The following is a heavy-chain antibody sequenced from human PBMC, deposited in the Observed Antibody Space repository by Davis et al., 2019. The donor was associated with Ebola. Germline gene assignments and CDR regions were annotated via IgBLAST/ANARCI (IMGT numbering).Heavy chain of an antibody. CDR1: GFTFSSYG. Sequence: PGGSLRLSCAASGFTFSSYGMHWVRQAPGKGLEWVAVISYDGSNKYYADSVKGRFTISRDNSKNTLYLQMNSLRAEDTAVYYCAKDSSGWYRIDYWGQGTLVTVSS. J-gene: IGHJ4*02. CDR3: AKDSSGWYRIDY. V-gene: IGHV3-30*18. D-gene: IGHD6-19*01. CDR2: ISYDGSNK.